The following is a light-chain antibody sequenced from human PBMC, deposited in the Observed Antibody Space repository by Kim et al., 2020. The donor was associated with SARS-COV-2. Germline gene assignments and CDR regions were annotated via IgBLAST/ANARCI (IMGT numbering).Light chain of an antibody. CDR2: PGGSGSH. CDR3: ETWDSNTWV. J-gene: IGLJ3*02. V-gene: IGLV4-60*03. Sequence: PGKLTRHRSEWATCLHHRLPQQPPGEAPPYLMKPGGSGSHKQGSGVPDRFSGSSSGADPYPHLSNLQSEDEADYYCETWDSNTWVFGGGTQLTVL. CDR1: EWATCLH.